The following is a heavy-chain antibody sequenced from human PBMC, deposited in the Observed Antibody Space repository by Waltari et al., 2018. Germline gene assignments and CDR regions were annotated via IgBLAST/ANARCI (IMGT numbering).Heavy chain of an antibody. V-gene: IGHV1-69*04. J-gene: IGHJ1*01. Sequence: QVQPVQPGAEVKKPGSSVRVSCKASGGTFSSYTVCWVRQAPGQGLEWMGRIIPTVGIADYAQNFQGRVTITADKSTTTVYLELSSLRSEDTAVYYCARERAYYDFWSGYPEYFQYWGQGTLVTVSS. D-gene: IGHD3-3*01. CDR1: GGTFSSYT. CDR3: ARERAYYDFWSGYPEYFQY. CDR2: IIPTVGIA.